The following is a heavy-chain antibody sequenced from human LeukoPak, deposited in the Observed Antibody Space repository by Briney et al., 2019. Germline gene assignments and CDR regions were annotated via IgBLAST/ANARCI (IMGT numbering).Heavy chain of an antibody. V-gene: IGHV1-2*02. J-gene: IGHJ5*02. Sequence: ASVKVSCKASGYTFTGYYMHWVRQAPGQGLEWMGWINPNSGGTNYAQKFQGRATMTRDTSISTAYMELSRLRSDDTAVYYCAREDRVYSSSSGRRWNWFDPWGQGTLVTVSS. CDR1: GYTFTGYY. CDR3: AREDRVYSSSSGRRWNWFDP. CDR2: INPNSGGT. D-gene: IGHD6-6*01.